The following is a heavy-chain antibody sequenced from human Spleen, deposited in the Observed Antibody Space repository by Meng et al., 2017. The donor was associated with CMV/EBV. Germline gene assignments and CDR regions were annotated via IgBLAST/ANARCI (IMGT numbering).Heavy chain of an antibody. D-gene: IGHD5-24*01. CDR1: GGTFSTYA. CDR2: IIPIFGTA. Sequence: SVKVSCKASGGTFSTYAISWVRQAPGQGLEWMGRIIPIFGTAIHAPKFQGRVTITTDESTSTAYMELSSLRSEDTAVYYCARVGHTTIRYGMDVWGQGTTVTVSS. CDR3: ARVGHTTIRYGMDV. J-gene: IGHJ6*02. V-gene: IGHV1-69*05.